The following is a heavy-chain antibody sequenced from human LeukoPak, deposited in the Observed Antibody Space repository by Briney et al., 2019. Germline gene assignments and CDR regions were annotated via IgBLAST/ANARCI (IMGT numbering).Heavy chain of an antibody. V-gene: IGHV3-23*01. Sequence: GGSLRLSCAASGFTFSSYAMSWVRQAPGKGLEWVSAISGSGGSTYHADSVKGRFTISRDNSKNTLYLQMNSLRAEDTAVYYCARDGRDIVAAYNAFDIWGQGTMVTVSS. J-gene: IGHJ3*02. D-gene: IGHD6-13*01. CDR2: ISGSGGST. CDR1: GFTFSSYA. CDR3: ARDGRDIVAAYNAFDI.